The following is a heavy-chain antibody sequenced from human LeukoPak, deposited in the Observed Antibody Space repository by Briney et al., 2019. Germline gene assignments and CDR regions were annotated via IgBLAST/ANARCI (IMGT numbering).Heavy chain of an antibody. J-gene: IGHJ4*02. V-gene: IGHV1-2*02. Sequence: ASVKVSCKASGYTFTAYYMHWVRQAPGQGLEWMGWINPNGGGTNYAQKFQGRVTMTRDTSIGTSYMELSRLTSDDTAVYYCARPMTTVTTSDYWGQGTLVTVSS. CDR2: INPNGGGT. CDR3: ARPMTTVTTSDY. CDR1: GYTFTAYY. D-gene: IGHD4-17*01.